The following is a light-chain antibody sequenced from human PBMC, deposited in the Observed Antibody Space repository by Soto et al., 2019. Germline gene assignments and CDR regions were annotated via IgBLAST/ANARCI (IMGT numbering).Light chain of an antibody. V-gene: IGKV3-20*01. CDR1: QSVSNSY. Sequence: EIVLTQSPGTLSLSPGERATLSCRASQSVSNSYLAWYQQKPGQAPRLLIYGASSRATGIPDRFSGSGSGTDFTLTITRLEPEDFAVYYCQHYGSSRTFGQGTNLEIK. CDR3: QHYGSSRT. J-gene: IGKJ2*01. CDR2: GAS.